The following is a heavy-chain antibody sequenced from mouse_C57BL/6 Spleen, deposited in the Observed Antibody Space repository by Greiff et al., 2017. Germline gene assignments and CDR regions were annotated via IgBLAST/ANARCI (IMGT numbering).Heavy chain of an antibody. J-gene: IGHJ2*01. V-gene: IGHV3-6*01. Sequence: ESGPGLVKPSQSLSLTCSVTGYSITSGYYWNWIRQFPGNKLEWMGYISYDGSNNYNPSLKNRISITRDTSKNQFFLKLNSVTTEDTATYYCAREEDDYDYFDYWGQGTTLTVSS. CDR1: GYSITSGYY. CDR3: AREEDDYDYFDY. D-gene: IGHD2-4*01. CDR2: ISYDGSN.